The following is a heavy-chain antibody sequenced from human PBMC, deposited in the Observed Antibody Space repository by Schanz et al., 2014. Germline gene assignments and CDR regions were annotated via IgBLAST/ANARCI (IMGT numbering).Heavy chain of an antibody. V-gene: IGHV3-9*01. D-gene: IGHD3-3*01. Sequence: EGQLVESGGVLVQPGRSLRLSCAGSGLNFRQYAIHWVRHAPGKGLEWVAGFSLDTDRIDYGDSVKGRFTISRDNAKNSMYLEMNSLRAEDTAVFYCARVGGTYYDFWSGVPPTVMHDGFDIWGQGTMVTVSS. CDR1: GLNFRQYA. CDR3: ARVGGTYYDFWSGVPPTVMHDGFDI. J-gene: IGHJ3*02. CDR2: FSLDTDRI.